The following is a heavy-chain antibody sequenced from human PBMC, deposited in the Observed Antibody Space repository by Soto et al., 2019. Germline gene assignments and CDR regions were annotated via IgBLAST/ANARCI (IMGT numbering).Heavy chain of an antibody. V-gene: IGHV3-11*01. CDR1: GFAFRHNY. Sequence: GVLRLSCTVSGFAFRHNYLTWIRQAPGKGLEWLSYINTGGSPAYYADSVKGRFTISTDIAKKSLYLQMDSLRADDTGVYYCATGGIYYETWGQGTLVTVSS. CDR2: INTGGSPA. D-gene: IGHD1-26*01. CDR3: ATGGIYYET. J-gene: IGHJ5*02.